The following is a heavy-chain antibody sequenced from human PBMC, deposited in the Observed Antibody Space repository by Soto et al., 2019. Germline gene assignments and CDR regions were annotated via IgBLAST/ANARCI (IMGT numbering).Heavy chain of an antibody. V-gene: IGHV1-18*04. CDR2: ISAYNGNT. J-gene: IGHJ6*02. D-gene: IGHD3-22*01. Sequence: ASVKVSCKASGYTFTSYGISWVRQAPGQGLEWMGWISAYNGNTNYAQKLQGRVTMTTDTSTSTAYMELRSLRSDDTAAYYCARPYYYDSSGYPGDSYGMDVWGQGTTVTVSS. CDR3: ARPYYYDSSGYPGDSYGMDV. CDR1: GYTFTSYG.